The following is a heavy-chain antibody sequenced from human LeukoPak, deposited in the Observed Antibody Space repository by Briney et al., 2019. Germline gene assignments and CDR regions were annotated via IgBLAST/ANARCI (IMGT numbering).Heavy chain of an antibody. J-gene: IGHJ5*02. CDR3: ARGVSVGPTRTLDP. D-gene: IGHD1-26*01. V-gene: IGHV4-61*02. CDR2: INTSGSS. Sequence: SETLSLTCTVSGGSISSSSCYWSWIRQPAGKGLEWIGRINTSGSSNYNPFLKSRVTMSVDTSKNQFSLKLSYVTAADTAVYYCARGVSVGPTRTLDPWGQGTLVTVSS. CDR1: GGSISSSSCY.